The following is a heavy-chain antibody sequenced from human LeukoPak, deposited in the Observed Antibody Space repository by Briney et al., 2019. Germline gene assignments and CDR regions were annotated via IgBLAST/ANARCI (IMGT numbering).Heavy chain of an antibody. D-gene: IGHD3-16*02. V-gene: IGHV3-30-3*01. CDR1: GFTFSSCA. CDR2: ISYDGSNK. J-gene: IGHJ4*02. CDR3: ARDSLVSNYFDY. Sequence: GGSLRLSCAASGFTFSSCAMHWVRQAPGKGLEWVAVISYDGSNKYYADSVKGRFTISRDNSKNTLYLQMNSLRAEDAAVYYCARDSLVSNYFDYWGQGTLVTVSS.